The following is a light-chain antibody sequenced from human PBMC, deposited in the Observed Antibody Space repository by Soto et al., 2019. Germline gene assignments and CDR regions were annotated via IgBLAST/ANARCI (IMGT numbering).Light chain of an antibody. CDR1: QSVSSNS. CDR3: QQYGDSPPT. CDR2: GTS. V-gene: IGKV3-20*01. J-gene: IGKJ1*01. Sequence: EIVLTQSPGTLSLSPGESATLSCRASQSVSSNSLAWYRRNPGQPPSLLIYGTSTRATDIPRRFSGSGSGTDFTLTITRLEPEDFAVYFCQQYGDSPPTFGQGTKGEV.